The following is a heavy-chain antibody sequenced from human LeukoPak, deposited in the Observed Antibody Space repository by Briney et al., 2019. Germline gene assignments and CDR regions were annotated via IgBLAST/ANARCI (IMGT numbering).Heavy chain of an antibody. CDR1: GFTFSSSA. J-gene: IGHJ4*02. V-gene: IGHV3-23*01. Sequence: GGSLRLSCAASGFTFSSSAMSWVRQAPGKGLEWVSTISGSGDRTYYADSVKGRFTISGDNSKNTLFLHMSSLRAEDTAVYSCAKGYYGSGSYGWFDYWGQGTPVTVSS. CDR2: ISGSGDRT. CDR3: AKGYYGSGSYGWFDY. D-gene: IGHD3-10*01.